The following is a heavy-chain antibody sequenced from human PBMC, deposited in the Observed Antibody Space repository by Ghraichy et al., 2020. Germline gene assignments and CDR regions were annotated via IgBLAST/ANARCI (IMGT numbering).Heavy chain of an antibody. CDR3: AGWSFCSSTSCPALSRFDP. Sequence: SETLSLTCTVSGGSVSSGDYYWTWIRQPPGKRLEWIGYIYYTGSTSYNPSLKSRVTISLHTSTNQFSLKLSSVGAADTAVYYCAGWSFCSSTSCPALSRFDPWGQGTLVTVSS. J-gene: IGHJ5*02. CDR1: GGSVSSGDYY. CDR2: IYYTGST. D-gene: IGHD2-2*01. V-gene: IGHV4-61*08.